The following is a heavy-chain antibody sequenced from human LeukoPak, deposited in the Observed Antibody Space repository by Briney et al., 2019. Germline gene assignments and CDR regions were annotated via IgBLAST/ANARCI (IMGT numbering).Heavy chain of an antibody. D-gene: IGHD3-22*01. CDR2: INPSGGST. CDR1: GYTFTSYY. V-gene: IGHV1-46*01. J-gene: IGHJ4*02. Sequence: ASVKVSCKASGYTFTSYYMHWVRQAPGQGLEWMRIINPSGGSTSYAQKFQGRVTMTRDMSTSTVYMELSSLRSEDTAVYYCARAMAMPNYYDSSGYLWYWGQGTLVTVSS. CDR3: ARAMAMPNYYDSSGYLWY.